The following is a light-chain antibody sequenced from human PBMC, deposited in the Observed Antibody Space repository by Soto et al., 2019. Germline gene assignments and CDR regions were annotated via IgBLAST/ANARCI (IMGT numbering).Light chain of an antibody. CDR2: GAS. CDR3: QQYGSSHPT. Sequence: EIVLTQSPGTLSLSPGERATLSCRASQSVSSSYLAWYQQKPGQAPRLLIYGASSRATGIPDRFSGSGSGTDFTLTISRLEPEDFAVYYCQQYGSSHPTFAQGPKVDIK. J-gene: IGKJ1*01. CDR1: QSVSSSY. V-gene: IGKV3-20*01.